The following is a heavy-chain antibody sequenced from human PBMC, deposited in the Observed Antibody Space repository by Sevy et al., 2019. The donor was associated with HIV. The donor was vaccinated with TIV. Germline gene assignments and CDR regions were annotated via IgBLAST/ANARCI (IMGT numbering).Heavy chain of an antibody. CDR3: ARAFRSVVPATVLGLGSWYFFAMDV. D-gene: IGHD1-26*01. J-gene: IGHJ6*02. CDR1: GGSFSGYD. CDR2: IDHSGSI. Sequence: SETLSLTCAVYGGSFSGYDWSWIRQPPGKGLEWVGEIDHSGSINYNPSLKSRVTISIDTSNNQFSLKLTSVTAADTAVYYCARAFRSVVPATVLGLGSWYFFAMDVWGQGTTVTVSS. V-gene: IGHV4-34*01.